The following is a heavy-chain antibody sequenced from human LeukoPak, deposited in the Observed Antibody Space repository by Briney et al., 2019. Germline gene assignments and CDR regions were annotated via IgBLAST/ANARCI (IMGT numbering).Heavy chain of an antibody. CDR1: GYTFTSYY. J-gene: IGHJ3*02. CDR3: ARAGGSGWPNDAFDI. D-gene: IGHD6-19*01. V-gene: IGHV1-46*01. Sequence: ASVKVSCKASGYTFTSYYMHWVRQAPGQGLEWMGIINLSGGSTSYAQKFQGRATMTRDMSTSTVYMELSSLRSEDTAVYYCARAGGSGWPNDAFDIWGQGTMVTVSS. CDR2: INLSGGST.